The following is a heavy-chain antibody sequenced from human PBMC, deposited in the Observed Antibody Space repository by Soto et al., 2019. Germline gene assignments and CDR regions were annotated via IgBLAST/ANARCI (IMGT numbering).Heavy chain of an antibody. CDR3: GKDWGESQLQNGFDP. V-gene: IGHV3-30*18. D-gene: IGHD2-2*01. CDR2: ISYDGSNK. J-gene: IGHJ5*02. Sequence: PGGSLRLSCAASGFTFSSYGMHWVRQAPGKGLEWVAVISYDGSNKYYADSVKGRFTISRDNSKNTLYLQMNSLRAEDTAVYYCGKDWGESQLQNGFDPGGRETRVTVP. CDR1: GFTFSSYG.